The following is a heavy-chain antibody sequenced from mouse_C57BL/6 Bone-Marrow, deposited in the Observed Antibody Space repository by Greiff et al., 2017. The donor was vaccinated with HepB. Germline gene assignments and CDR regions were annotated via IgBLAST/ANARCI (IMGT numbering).Heavy chain of an antibody. CDR3: ARFSYYGSSFYYFDY. D-gene: IGHD1-1*01. V-gene: IGHV1-59*01. J-gene: IGHJ2*01. CDR2: IDPSDSYT. CDR1: GYTFTSYW. Sequence: QVQLKQPGAELVRPGTSVKLSCKASGYTFTSYWMHWVKQRPGQGLEWIGVIDPSDSYTNYNQKFKGKATLTVDTSSSTAYMQLSSLTSEDSAVYYCARFSYYGSSFYYFDYWGQGTTLTVSS.